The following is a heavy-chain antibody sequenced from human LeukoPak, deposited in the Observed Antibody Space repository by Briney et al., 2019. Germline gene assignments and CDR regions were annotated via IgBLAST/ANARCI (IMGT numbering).Heavy chain of an antibody. CDR3: TRSTKGSRDGYNF. CDR1: GFTFGDYA. CDR2: IRSKAYGGTT. D-gene: IGHD5-24*01. V-gene: IGHV3-49*04. J-gene: IGHJ4*02. Sequence: PGRSLRLSCTASGFTFGDYAMSWVRQAPGKGLEWVGFIRSKAYGGTTEYAASVKGRFTTSRDDSKSIAYLQMNSLKTEDTAVYYCTRSTKGSRDGYNFWGQGTLVTVSS.